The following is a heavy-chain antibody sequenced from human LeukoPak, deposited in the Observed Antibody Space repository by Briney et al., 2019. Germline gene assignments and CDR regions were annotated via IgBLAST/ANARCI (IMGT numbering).Heavy chain of an antibody. CDR1: GFTFSSYA. J-gene: IGHJ4*02. Sequence: GGSLRLSCAASGFTFSSYAMHWVRQAPGKGLEWVAVISYDGSNKYYADSVKGRFTISRDNSKNTLYLQMNSLRAEETAVYYCVRDSSTPDTTMATDYWGQGTLVTVSS. CDR3: VRDSSTPDTTMATDY. CDR2: ISYDGSNK. D-gene: IGHD5-18*01. V-gene: IGHV3-30-3*01.